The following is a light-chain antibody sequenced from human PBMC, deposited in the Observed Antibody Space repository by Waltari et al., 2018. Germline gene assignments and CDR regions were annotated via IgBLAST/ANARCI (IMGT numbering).Light chain of an antibody. CDR3: QQYYSTLVT. Sequence: DIVMTQSPDSLAVSLGERAPINCKSSQSVLYSSNNKHYLAWYQQKPGQPPKLLIYWASTRESGVPDRFSGSGSGTDFTLTISSLQAEDVAVYYCQQYYSTLVTFGQGTKLEIK. V-gene: IGKV4-1*01. J-gene: IGKJ2*01. CDR1: QSVLYSSNNKHY. CDR2: WAS.